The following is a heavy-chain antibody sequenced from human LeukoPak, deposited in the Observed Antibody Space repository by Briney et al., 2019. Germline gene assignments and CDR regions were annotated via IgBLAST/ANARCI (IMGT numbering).Heavy chain of an antibody. CDR3: ARGFPAAGGYFYGSGSYPPRGMDV. Sequence: SETLSLTCDVYGGSISGYYWRWIRQPPGKGLEWIGETNHSGSTNYNPSLKSRVAISLDTSENQFSLRLTSVTVADTATYYCARGFPAAGGYFYGSGSYPPRGMDVWGQGTTVTVSS. V-gene: IGHV4-34*01. J-gene: IGHJ6*02. CDR1: GGSISGYY. CDR2: TNHSGST. D-gene: IGHD3-10*01.